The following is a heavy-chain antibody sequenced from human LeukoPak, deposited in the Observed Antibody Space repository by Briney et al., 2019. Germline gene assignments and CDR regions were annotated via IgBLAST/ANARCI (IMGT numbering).Heavy chain of an antibody. CDR1: GGAISGYY. D-gene: IGHD4-23*01. Sequence: SETLSLTCAVSGGAISGYYWNWLRQPAGKGLEWIGRIYTSGSTDYNPSLRSRVTISLDTCKNHFSLKLSSVTAADTAVYYCARCGGNGYYYYYMDVWGKGTTVTVFS. J-gene: IGHJ6*03. V-gene: IGHV4-59*10. CDR2: IYTSGST. CDR3: ARCGGNGYYYYYMDV.